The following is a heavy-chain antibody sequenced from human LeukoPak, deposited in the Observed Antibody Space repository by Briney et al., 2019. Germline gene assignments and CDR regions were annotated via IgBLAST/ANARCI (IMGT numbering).Heavy chain of an antibody. J-gene: IGHJ4*02. D-gene: IGHD2-2*01. CDR3: AKVVSRCSSTSCPGDY. Sequence: GGSLRLSCAASGFTFSSYARSWVRQPPGKGLEWVSVISGSGGSTYYADSVKGRFTISRDNSKNTLYLQMNSLRAEDTAVYYCAKVVSRCSSTSCPGDYWGQGTLVTVSS. V-gene: IGHV3-23*01. CDR1: GFTFSSYA. CDR2: ISGSGGST.